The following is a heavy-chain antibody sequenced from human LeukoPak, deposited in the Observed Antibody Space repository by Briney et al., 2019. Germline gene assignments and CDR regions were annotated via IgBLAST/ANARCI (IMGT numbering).Heavy chain of an antibody. CDR2: INHSGST. V-gene: IGHV4-34*01. D-gene: IGHD2-21*01. CDR3: ARMALRIGSNNWFDP. J-gene: IGHJ5*02. Sequence: PSETLSLTCAVYGGSFSGYYWSWIRQPPGKGLEWIGEINHSGSTNYNPSLKSRVTKSVDTSKNQFSLKLSSVTAADTAVYYCARMALRIGSNNWFDPWGQGTLVAVSS. CDR1: GGSFSGYY.